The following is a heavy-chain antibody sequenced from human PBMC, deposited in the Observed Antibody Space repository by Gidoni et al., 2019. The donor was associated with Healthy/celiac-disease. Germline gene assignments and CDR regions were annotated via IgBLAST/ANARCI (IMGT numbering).Heavy chain of an antibody. CDR3: ARESGMATINDY. CDR2: ISSSSSYI. CDR1: GFTFSSYS. D-gene: IGHD5-12*01. J-gene: IGHJ4*02. Sequence: EVQLVESGGGLVKPGGSLRLSCAASGFTFSSYSMNWVRQAPGKGLEWVSSISSSSSYIYYADSVKGRFTISRDNAKNSLYLQMNSLRAEDTAVYYCARESGMATINDYWGQGTLVTVSS. V-gene: IGHV3-21*01.